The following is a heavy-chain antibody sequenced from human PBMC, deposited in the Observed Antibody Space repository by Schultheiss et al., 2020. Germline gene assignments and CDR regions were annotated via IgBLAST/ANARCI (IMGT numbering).Heavy chain of an antibody. CDR2: IYYSGST. V-gene: IGHV4-31*03. Sequence: SETLSLTCTVSGGSISSGGYYWSWIRQHPGKGLEWIGYIYYSGSTYYNPSLKSRVTISVDTSKNQFSLKLSSVTAADTAVYYCARELELRLAYYYYYGMDVWGQGTTVTVSS. J-gene: IGHJ6*02. CDR1: GGSISSGGYY. D-gene: IGHD1-7*01. CDR3: ARELELRLAYYYYYGMDV.